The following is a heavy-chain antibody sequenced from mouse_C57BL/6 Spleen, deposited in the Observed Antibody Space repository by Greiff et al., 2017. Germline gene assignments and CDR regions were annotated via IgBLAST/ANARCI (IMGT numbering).Heavy chain of an antibody. CDR1: GFPFSSYA. CDR3: AREGYSNYYFDY. V-gene: IGHV5-4*01. CDR2: ISDGGSYT. Sequence: EVKLMESGGGLVKPGGSLKLSCAASGFPFSSYAMSWVRQTPEKRLEWVATISDGGSYTYYPDNVKGRFTISRDNAKNNLYLQMSHLKSEDTAMYYCAREGYSNYYFDYWGQGTTLTVSS. J-gene: IGHJ2*01. D-gene: IGHD2-5*01.